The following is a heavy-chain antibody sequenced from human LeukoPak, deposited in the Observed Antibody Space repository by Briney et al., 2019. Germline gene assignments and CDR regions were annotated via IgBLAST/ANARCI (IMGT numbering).Heavy chain of an antibody. CDR1: GYIFSTYW. J-gene: IGHJ3*01. D-gene: IGHD3-22*01. V-gene: IGHV5-51*01. CDR3: ARPNITSYYDSRGSDAFDV. Sequence: GESLQISCKGSGYIFSTYWIAWVRQVPGKGLEWMGIIYPGDSDTRYSPSFQGQVTIPADKSVSTAYLHWSSLKASDTAIYYCARPNITSYYDSRGSDAFDVWGQGTMVTVSS. CDR2: IYPGDSDT.